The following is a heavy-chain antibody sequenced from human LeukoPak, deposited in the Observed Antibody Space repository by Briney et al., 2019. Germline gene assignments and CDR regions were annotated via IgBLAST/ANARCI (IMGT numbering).Heavy chain of an antibody. Sequence: LSLTCTVSGGSISSYYWSWIRQPPGKGLEWVSYISSSGSTIYYADSVKGRFTISRDNSKNTLYLQMNSLRAEDTAVYYCASNTLNYYYYYMDVWGKGTTVTVSS. J-gene: IGHJ6*03. D-gene: IGHD3-9*01. V-gene: IGHV3-11*04. CDR2: ISSSGSTI. CDR3: ASNTLNYYYYYMDV. CDR1: GGSISSYY.